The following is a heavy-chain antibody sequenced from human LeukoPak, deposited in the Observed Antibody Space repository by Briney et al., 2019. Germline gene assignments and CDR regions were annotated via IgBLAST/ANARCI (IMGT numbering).Heavy chain of an antibody. Sequence: PGGSLRLSCAASGFTFSSYNMNWVRQAPGKGLEWVSYISSSSSAMYYADSVKGRFTISRDNAKNSLYLQMNSLRAEDTAVYYCARGIAAAGRSYSFDYWGQGTLVTVSS. CDR2: ISSSSSAM. CDR1: GFTFSSYN. CDR3: ARGIAAAGRSYSFDY. J-gene: IGHJ4*02. D-gene: IGHD6-13*01. V-gene: IGHV3-48*04.